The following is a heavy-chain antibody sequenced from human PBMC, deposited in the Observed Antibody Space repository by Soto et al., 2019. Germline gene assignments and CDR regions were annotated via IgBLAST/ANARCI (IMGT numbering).Heavy chain of an antibody. J-gene: IGHJ1*01. Sequence: PSETLSLTCSVYVGSLSAYYWSWIRQPPGKGLEWIGEINPSGTTNYNPSLKSRVTISVDTSKNQFSLKLSSVTAADTAVYHCALAPAAHIQPRAQRALVTVSS. V-gene: IGHV4-34*01. D-gene: IGHD2-2*01. CDR1: VGSLSAYY. CDR3: ALAPAAHIQP. CDR2: INPSGTT.